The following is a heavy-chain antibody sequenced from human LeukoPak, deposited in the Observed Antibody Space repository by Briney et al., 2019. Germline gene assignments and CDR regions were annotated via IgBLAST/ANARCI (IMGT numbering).Heavy chain of an antibody. CDR2: ISGSGGST. CDR1: GFTFSSYA. V-gene: IGHV3-23*01. Sequence: GGSLRLSCAASGFTFSSYAMSWVRQAPGKGLEWVSAISGSGGSTHYADSVKGRFTISRDNSKNTLYLQMNSLRAEDTAVYYCAKDDQLVVAATHYGMDVWGQGTTVTVSS. J-gene: IGHJ6*02. D-gene: IGHD2-15*01. CDR3: AKDDQLVVAATHYGMDV.